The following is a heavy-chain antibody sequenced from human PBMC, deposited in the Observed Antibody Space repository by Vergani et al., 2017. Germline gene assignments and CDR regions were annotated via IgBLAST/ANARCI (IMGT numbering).Heavy chain of an antibody. CDR3: ARDRAAGELDRWFDP. CDR2: IYSGGST. CDR1: GFTVSSNY. D-gene: IGHD1-26*01. V-gene: IGHV3-53*02. Sequence: EVQLVETGGGLIQPGGSLRLSCAASGFTVSSNYMSWVRQAPGKGLEWVSVIYSGGSTYYADSVKGRFTISRDNSKNSLYLQMNSLRAEDTALYHCARDRAAGELDRWFDPWGQGTLVTVSS. J-gene: IGHJ5*02.